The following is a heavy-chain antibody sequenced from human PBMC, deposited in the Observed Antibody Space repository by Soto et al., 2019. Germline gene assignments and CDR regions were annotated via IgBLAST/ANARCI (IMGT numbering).Heavy chain of an antibody. Sequence: GGSLRLSCGASGFTFSNYAIRWVRQAPGKGLEWVTIISKDGNSKHYADSVKGRFTISRDNSKNTLFLQMNSLRAEDTAVYYCARDPQGSYCYIDYWGQGTPVTVSS. J-gene: IGHJ4*02. D-gene: IGHD3-10*01. CDR2: ISKDGNSK. CDR3: ARDPQGSYCYIDY. V-gene: IGHV3-30-3*01. CDR1: GFTFSNYA.